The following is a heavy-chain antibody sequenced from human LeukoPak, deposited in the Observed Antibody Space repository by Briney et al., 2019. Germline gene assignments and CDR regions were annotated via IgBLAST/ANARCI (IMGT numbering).Heavy chain of an antibody. V-gene: IGHV1-18*01. J-gene: IGHJ4*02. CDR3: ARDSAAAGIVPSSY. CDR2: ISAYNGNT. CDR1: GYTFTSYG. D-gene: IGHD6-13*01. Sequence: ATVKVSCKASGYTFTSYGISWVRQAPGQGLEWMGWISAYNGNTNYAQKLQGRVTMTTDTSTSTAYMELRSLRSDDTAVYYCARDSAAAGIVPSSYWGQGTLVTVSS.